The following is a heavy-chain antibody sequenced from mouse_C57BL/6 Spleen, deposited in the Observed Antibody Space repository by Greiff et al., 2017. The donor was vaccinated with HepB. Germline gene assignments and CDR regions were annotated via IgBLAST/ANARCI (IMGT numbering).Heavy chain of an antibody. Sequence: QVQLKESGPGILQSSQTLSLTCSFSGFSLSTSGMGVSWIRQPSGKGLEWLAHIYWDDDKRYNPSLKSRLTISKDTSRNQVFLKITSVDTADTATYYCARVYDGYWAWFAYWGQGTLVTVSA. D-gene: IGHD2-3*01. J-gene: IGHJ3*01. CDR1: GFSLSTSGMG. V-gene: IGHV8-12*01. CDR2: IYWDDDK. CDR3: ARVYDGYWAWFAY.